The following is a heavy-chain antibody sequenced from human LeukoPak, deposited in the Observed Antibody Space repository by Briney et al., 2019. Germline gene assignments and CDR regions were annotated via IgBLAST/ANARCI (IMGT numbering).Heavy chain of an antibody. Sequence: ASVKVSCKASGYTFTGYYMHWVRQAPGQGLEWMGWINPNSGGTNYAQKFQGRVTVTRDTSISTAYMELSRLRSDDTAVYYCARVYSSSWYRFDYWGQGTLVTVSS. CDR1: GYTFTGYY. V-gene: IGHV1-2*02. CDR2: INPNSGGT. J-gene: IGHJ4*02. CDR3: ARVYSSSWYRFDY. D-gene: IGHD6-13*01.